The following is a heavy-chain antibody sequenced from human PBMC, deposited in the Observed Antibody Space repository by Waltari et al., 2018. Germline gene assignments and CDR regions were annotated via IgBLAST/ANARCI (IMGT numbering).Heavy chain of an antibody. D-gene: IGHD5-18*01. Sequence: EVQLVESGGGLVQPGRSLRLSCAASGFTFDDYAMHWVRQAPGKGLGWVSGISWNSGSIGYADSVKGRFTISRDNAKNSLYLQMNSLRAEDTALYYCAKAIVVDTAMGWLFDYWGQGTLVTVSS. CDR2: ISWNSGSI. V-gene: IGHV3-9*01. CDR1: GFTFDDYA. CDR3: AKAIVVDTAMGWLFDY. J-gene: IGHJ4*02.